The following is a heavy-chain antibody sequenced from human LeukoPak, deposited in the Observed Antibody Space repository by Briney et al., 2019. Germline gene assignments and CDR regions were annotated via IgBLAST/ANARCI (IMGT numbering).Heavy chain of an antibody. Sequence: PSETLSLTCAVYGGSFSGDFWSWIRQSPGKGLEWIGEINHSGSTNYNPSLKSRVTISLDTSKSQFSLKVRYVTAADTAVYYCARGLNDSWTGENYWGQGTLVTVSS. J-gene: IGHJ4*02. CDR2: INHSGST. D-gene: IGHD3-3*01. CDR3: ARGLNDSWTGENY. CDR1: GGSFSGDF. V-gene: IGHV4-34*01.